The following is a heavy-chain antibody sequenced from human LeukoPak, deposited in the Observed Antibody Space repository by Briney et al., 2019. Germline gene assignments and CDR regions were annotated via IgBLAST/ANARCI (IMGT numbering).Heavy chain of an antibody. J-gene: IGHJ4*02. D-gene: IGHD3-22*01. V-gene: IGHV3-33*01. CDR1: GFTFSSYG. CDR2: AYHDEWPGDSK. Sequence: PGRSLRLSCVASGFTFSSYGMHWVRQAPGKGLEWVAVAYHDEWPGDSKYYVDSVKGRFTVSRDNSKNTLYLQMSSLRAEDTAVYYCATGSGYYYDHWGQGTLVTVSS. CDR3: ATGSGYYYDH.